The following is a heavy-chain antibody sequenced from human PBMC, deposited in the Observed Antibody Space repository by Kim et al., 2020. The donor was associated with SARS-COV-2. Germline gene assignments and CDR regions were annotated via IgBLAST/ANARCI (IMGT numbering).Heavy chain of an antibody. CDR3: ASPGVHYDSSGQLRGDAFDI. V-gene: IGHV1-69*13. D-gene: IGHD3-22*01. J-gene: IGHJ3*02. CDR1: GGTFSSYA. Sequence: SVKVSCKASGGTFSSYAISWVRQAPGQGLEWMGGIIPIFGTANYAQKFQGRVTITADESTSTAYMELSSLRSEDTAVYYCASPGVHYDSSGQLRGDAFDIWGQGTMVTVSS. CDR2: IIPIFGTA.